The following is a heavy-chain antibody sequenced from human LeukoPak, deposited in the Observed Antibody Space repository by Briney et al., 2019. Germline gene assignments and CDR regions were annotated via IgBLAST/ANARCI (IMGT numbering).Heavy chain of an antibody. D-gene: IGHD1-14*01. CDR2: INHSGST. CDR3: ARGRNRAARYFDL. J-gene: IGHJ2*01. V-gene: IGHV4-34*01. Sequence: SETLSLTCAVYGVSFSGYYWSWIRQPPGKGLEWIGDINHSGSTNYDPSLKSRVTISVDTSKNQFSLKLSSVTAADTAVYYCARGRNRAARYFDLWGRGTLVTVSS. CDR1: GVSFSGYY.